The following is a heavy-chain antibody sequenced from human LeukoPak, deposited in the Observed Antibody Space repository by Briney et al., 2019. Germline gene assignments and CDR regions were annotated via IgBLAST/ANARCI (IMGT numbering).Heavy chain of an antibody. V-gene: IGHV3-53*01. D-gene: IGHD3-10*01. J-gene: IGHJ4*02. CDR3: GKDRSGSGTYYPDY. CDR2: IGGGGST. CDR1: GFTVSSNY. Sequence: GGSLRLSCAASGFTVSSNYMSWVRQAPGKGLEWVSAIGGGGSTYYADSVKGRFTISRDNSKNTLYLQMNSLRAEDTAVYYCGKDRSGSGTYYPDYWGQGTLVTVSS.